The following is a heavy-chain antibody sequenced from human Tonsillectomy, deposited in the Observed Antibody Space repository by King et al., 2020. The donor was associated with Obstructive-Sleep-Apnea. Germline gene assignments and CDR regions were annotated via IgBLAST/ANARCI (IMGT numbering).Heavy chain of an antibody. CDR1: GYSFTSHW. Sequence: QLVQSGAEVKKPGESLKISCKGYGYSFTSHWISWVRQMPGKGLEWMGRINPSDSYINYSPSFQGHVTISADKSISTAYLQWSSLKASDTAMYYCARRTGDFDYWGQGTLVTVSS. J-gene: IGHJ4*02. V-gene: IGHV5-10-1*01. D-gene: IGHD1-1*01. CDR3: ARRTGDFDY. CDR2: INPSDSYI.